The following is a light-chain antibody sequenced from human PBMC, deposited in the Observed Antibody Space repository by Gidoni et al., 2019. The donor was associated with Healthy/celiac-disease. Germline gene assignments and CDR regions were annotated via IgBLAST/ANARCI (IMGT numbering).Light chain of an antibody. J-gene: IGKJ4*01. V-gene: IGKV4-1*01. CDR1: QSVVYSSNNKNY. Sequence: DIVMTQSPDSLAVSLGERATINCKSSQSVVYSSNNKNYLAWYQQKPGQPPKLLIYWASTRESGVPDRFSGSGSGTDFTLTISSLQAEDVAVYYCQQYYSTPLTFGGRDQGGDQT. CDR3: QQYYSTPLT. CDR2: WAS.